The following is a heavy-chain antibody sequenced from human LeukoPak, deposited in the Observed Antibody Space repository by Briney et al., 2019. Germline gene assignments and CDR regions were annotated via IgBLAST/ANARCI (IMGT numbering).Heavy chain of an antibody. CDR3: ARALRYGHGFDY. Sequence: SETLSLTCAVYGGSFSGYYWSWIRQPPGKGLEWIGEINHSGSTNYNPSLKSQVTISVDTSKNQFSLKLSSVTAADTAVYYCARALRYGHGFDYWGQGTLVTVSS. V-gene: IGHV4-34*01. CDR1: GGSFSGYY. D-gene: IGHD5-18*01. CDR2: INHSGST. J-gene: IGHJ4*02.